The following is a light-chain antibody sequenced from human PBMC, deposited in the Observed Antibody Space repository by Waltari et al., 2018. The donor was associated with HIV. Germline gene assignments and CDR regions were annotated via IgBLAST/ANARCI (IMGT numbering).Light chain of an antibody. J-gene: IGLJ1*01. V-gene: IGLV2-14*03. CDR2: DVY. CDR1: SSDVGAYDY. CDR3: ASFTSGRLNV. Sequence: SALTQPASVSGSPGQSITISCTGTSSDVGAYDYVSWYQQHPGTVPKLLIYDVYNRPSRFSTRFSGSKSGNTASLTISGLQAEDEADYYCASFTSGRLNVFGTGTKVTVL.